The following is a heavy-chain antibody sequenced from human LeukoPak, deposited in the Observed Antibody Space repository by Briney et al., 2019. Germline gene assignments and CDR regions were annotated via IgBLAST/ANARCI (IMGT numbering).Heavy chain of an antibody. Sequence: PSETLSLTCSVSGGSISPYHWSWVRQPPGKGLEWIGYISYSGSTNSNPSLKSRVTISVVMSRNQFSLKLSSVTAADTAVYYCARVYYGSGSPQFDPWGQGTLVTVSS. CDR2: ISYSGST. V-gene: IGHV4-59*12. D-gene: IGHD3-10*01. J-gene: IGHJ5*02. CDR3: ARVYYGSGSPQFDP. CDR1: GGSISPYH.